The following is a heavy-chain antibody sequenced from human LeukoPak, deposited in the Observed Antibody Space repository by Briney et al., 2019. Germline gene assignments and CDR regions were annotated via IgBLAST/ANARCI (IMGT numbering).Heavy chain of an antibody. D-gene: IGHD6-19*01. CDR3: ARDSGGGWDY. V-gene: IGHV3-7*01. CDR1: EFTFSSYW. Sequence: GGSLRLSCAAYEFTFSSYWMTWVRQAPGKGLEWVANIKENGRDKYYVDSLKGRFTISKDNAKNSVYLQMNSLRAEDTAVYYCARDSGGGWDYWGQGTLVTVSS. J-gene: IGHJ4*02. CDR2: IKENGRDK.